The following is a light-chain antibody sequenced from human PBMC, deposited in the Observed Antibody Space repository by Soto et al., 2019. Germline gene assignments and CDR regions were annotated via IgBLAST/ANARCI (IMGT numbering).Light chain of an antibody. CDR2: GAS. J-gene: IGKJ1*01. CDR1: QNIRSN. CDR3: QQYENLPT. Sequence: EIVMTQTPGTLSVSPGERATLSCRASQNIRSNLAWYQQKPGQAPRLLIYGASTRATAIPARFSGSGSGTEFTLTISRLQSEDIATYYCQQYENLPTFGQGTKVDIK. V-gene: IGKV3D-15*01.